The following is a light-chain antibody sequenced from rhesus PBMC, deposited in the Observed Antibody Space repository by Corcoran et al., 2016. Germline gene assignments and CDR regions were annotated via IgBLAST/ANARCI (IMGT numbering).Light chain of an antibody. Sequence: DIQMTQSPSSLSASVGDTVTITCRASQGISSYSNWFQQKPGKALKLLIYDASRLESGDPSRFSGSGSGTDFTVTISHLQPKDFSASYCIQHNSYPFTFGPGTKLYIK. CDR1: QGISSY. V-gene: IGKV1-28*03. CDR3: IQHNSYPFT. J-gene: IGKJ3*01. CDR2: DAS.